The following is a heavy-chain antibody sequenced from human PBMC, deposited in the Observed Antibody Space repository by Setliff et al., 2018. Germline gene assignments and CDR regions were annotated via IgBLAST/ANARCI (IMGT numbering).Heavy chain of an antibody. CDR3: ARIQWGGESYYFDY. J-gene: IGHJ4*02. CDR1: GGSVSSGSYY. Sequence: PSETLSLTCSVSGGSVSSGSYYWSLIRQPPGKGLEWIGYIYYSGSTNYNPSLKSRVTISVDTSKNQFSLKLSSVTAAATAVYYCARIQWGGESYYFDYWGQGTLVTV. V-gene: IGHV4-61*01. CDR2: IYYSGST. D-gene: IGHD7-27*01.